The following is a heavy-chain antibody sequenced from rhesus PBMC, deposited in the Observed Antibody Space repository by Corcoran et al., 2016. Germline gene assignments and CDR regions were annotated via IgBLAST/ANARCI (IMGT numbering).Heavy chain of an antibody. J-gene: IGHJ4*01. CDR3: ANLRTANY. V-gene: IGHV3S25*01. Sequence: EVQLVESGGGLATPGGSLRLSCAASGFTFSSYWMNWVRQAPGKGLEWVSAINSGGGSTYNANSVKGRFTIARDNAKNTLSLQRNSLRAEDTAVYYCANLRTANYWGQGVLVTVSS. CDR1: GFTFSSYW. CDR2: INSGGGST. D-gene: IGHD4-29*01.